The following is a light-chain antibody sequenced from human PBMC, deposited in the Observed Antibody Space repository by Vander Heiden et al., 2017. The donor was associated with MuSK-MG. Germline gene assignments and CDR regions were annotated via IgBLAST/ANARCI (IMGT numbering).Light chain of an antibody. CDR1: QGISSY. CDR3: QQEDSSPWT. V-gene: IGKV1-8*01. CDR2: AAS. Sequence: AIRMTQSPSSFSASTGDRVTITCRASQGISSYLAWYQQKPGKAPKLLIYAASTLQSGVPSRFSGSGSGTDFTLTISCLQSEDFATYYCQQEDSSPWTFGQGTKVEIK. J-gene: IGKJ1*01.